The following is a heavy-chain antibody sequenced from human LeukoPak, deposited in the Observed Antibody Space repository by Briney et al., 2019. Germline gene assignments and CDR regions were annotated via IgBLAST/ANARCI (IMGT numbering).Heavy chain of an antibody. J-gene: IGHJ4*02. CDR2: IYYSGST. V-gene: IGHV4-39*01. CDR3: ARLYGYSFAVSRKYFDY. Sequence: PSETLSLTCTVSGGSIGSGSYYWSWIRQPPGKGLEWIGSIYYSGSTYYNPSLTSRVTISVDTSKNQFSLKLSSVTAADTAVYYCARLYGYSFAVSRKYFDYWGQGTLVTVPS. D-gene: IGHD5-24*01. CDR1: GGSIGSGSYY.